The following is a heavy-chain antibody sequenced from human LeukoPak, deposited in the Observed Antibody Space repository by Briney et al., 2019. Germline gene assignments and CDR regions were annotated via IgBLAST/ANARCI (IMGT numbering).Heavy chain of an antibody. CDR1: GYTFTSYY. CDR3: ARALPVLLWFGELPYFDY. D-gene: IGHD3-10*01. J-gene: IGHJ4*02. Sequence: GASVKVSCKASGYTFTSYYMHWVRQAPGQGLEWMGIINPSGGGTSYAQKFQGRVTMTRDTSTSTVYMELSSLRSEDTAVYYCARALPVLLWFGELPYFDYWGQGTLVTVSS. CDR2: INPSGGGT. V-gene: IGHV1-46*01.